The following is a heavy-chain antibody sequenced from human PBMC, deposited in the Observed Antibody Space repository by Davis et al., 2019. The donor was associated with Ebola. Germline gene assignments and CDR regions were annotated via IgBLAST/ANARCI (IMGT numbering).Heavy chain of an antibody. V-gene: IGHV3-23*01. CDR3: ARDFAPFAGIYLGGIDP. CDR1: GFTFSSYA. CDR2: ISGSGGST. Sequence: PGGSLRLSCAASGFTFSSYAMSWVRQAPGKGLEWVSAISGSGGSTYYADSVKGRFTISRDNSKNTLYLQMNSLRAEDTAVYYCARDFAPFAGIYLGGIDPWGQGTLVTVSS. J-gene: IGHJ5*02. D-gene: IGHD1-26*01.